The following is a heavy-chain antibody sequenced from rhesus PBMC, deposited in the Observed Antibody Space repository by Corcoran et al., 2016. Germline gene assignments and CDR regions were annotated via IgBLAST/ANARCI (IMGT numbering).Heavy chain of an antibody. Sequence: QVQLQESGPGLVKPSETLSLTCAVSGYSISSGYYWGWIRPPPGKGLEVNGSIYGSGGSNYLNPSLKSRVTLSVDTSKNQFSLKLSSVTAADTAVYYCARVGSSWSEWDTVGTEWYFDLWGPGTPITISS. J-gene: IGHJ2*01. CDR3: ARVGSSWSEWDTVGTEWYFDL. D-gene: IGHD5-42*01. CDR2: IYGSGGSN. CDR1: GYSISSGYY. V-gene: IGHV4S14*01.